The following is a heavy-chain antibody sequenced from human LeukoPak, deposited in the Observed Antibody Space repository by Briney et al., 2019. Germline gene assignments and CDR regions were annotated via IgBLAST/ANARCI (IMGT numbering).Heavy chain of an antibody. V-gene: IGHV3-21*01. CDR1: GFTFSSYS. J-gene: IGHJ4*02. D-gene: IGHD4-17*01. CDR3: ARDRDYPANFDY. CDR2: ISSSSSYI. Sequence: GGSLRLSCAASGFTFSSYSMNWVRQAPGKGLEWVSSISSSSSYIYYADSVKGRFTISRDNAKNSLYPQMNSLRAEDTAVYYCARDRDYPANFDYWGQGTLVTVSS.